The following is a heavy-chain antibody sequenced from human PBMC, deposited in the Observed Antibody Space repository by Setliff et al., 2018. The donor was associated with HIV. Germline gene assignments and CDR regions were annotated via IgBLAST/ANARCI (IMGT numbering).Heavy chain of an antibody. V-gene: IGHV1-69*10. J-gene: IGHJ5*02. CDR1: GGTFGSYA. D-gene: IGHD6-19*01. CDR2: IIPIIGIT. CDR3: ARRSSDWYPDH. Sequence: SVKVSCKASGGTFGSYAISWVRQAPGQGLEWMGGIIPIIGITNQAQKFQGRVTITADKSTNTAYMELSSLRSEDTAVYYCARRSSDWYPDHWGQGTLVTVSS.